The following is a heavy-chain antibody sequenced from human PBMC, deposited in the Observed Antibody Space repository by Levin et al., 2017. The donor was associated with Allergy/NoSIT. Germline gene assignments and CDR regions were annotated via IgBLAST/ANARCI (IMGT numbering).Heavy chain of an antibody. V-gene: IGHV1-46*02. Sequence: ASVKVSCKASGYTFNSYHVHWVRQAPGQGLEWMGIIKIGGDNTYFAQNFQGRVTMTRDTSTSTVYMEVSSLRSEDTAVYYCARERYGDSGFAFDIWGQGTMVTVSS. D-gene: IGHD4-17*01. J-gene: IGHJ3*02. CDR3: ARERYGDSGFAFDI. CDR2: IKIGGDNT. CDR1: GYTFNSYH.